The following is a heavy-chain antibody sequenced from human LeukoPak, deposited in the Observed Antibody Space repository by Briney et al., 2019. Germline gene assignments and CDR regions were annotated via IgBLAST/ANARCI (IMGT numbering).Heavy chain of an antibody. Sequence: SQTLSLTCTVSGDSISSGDYYWSWIRQPAGKGLAWIGRISSSGSTNYNPSRKSRVTISVDTSKNQFSLKLSSVTAADTAVYYCASLASTMVRGGTPPYYYYYMDVWGKGTTVTVSS. D-gene: IGHD3-10*01. J-gene: IGHJ6*03. CDR3: ASLASTMVRGGTPPYYYYYMDV. V-gene: IGHV4-61*02. CDR2: ISSSGST. CDR1: GDSISSGDYY.